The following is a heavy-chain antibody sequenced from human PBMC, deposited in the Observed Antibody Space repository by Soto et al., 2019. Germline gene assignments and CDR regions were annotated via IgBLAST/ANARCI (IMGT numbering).Heavy chain of an antibody. J-gene: IGHJ6*02. CDR1: GGSXSRYY. CDR2: IYYSDST. Sequence: SETLSLTCTVSGGSXSRYYWSWIRQPPGKGLEWIGYIYYSDSTNYNPSLKSRVIISVDTSKNQFSLRLSSVTAADTAVYYCARAGHILTGYYKNYYYGMDVWGQGTTVTVSS. D-gene: IGHD3-9*01. V-gene: IGHV4-59*01. CDR3: ARAGHILTGYYKNYYYGMDV.